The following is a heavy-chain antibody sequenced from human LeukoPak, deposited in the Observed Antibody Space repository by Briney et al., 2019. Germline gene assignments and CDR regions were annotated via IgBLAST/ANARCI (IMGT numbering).Heavy chain of an antibody. V-gene: IGHV3-23*01. CDR3: EGVAAYAFDI. CDR1: GFTFSSSA. CDR2: ISNNGGYT. Sequence: GGSLRLSCAASGFTFSSSAMSWVRQAPGKGLEWVSAISNNGGYTYYADSVKGRFTISRDNSKNTLYLQMNSLRAEDTAVYYCEGVAAYAFDIWGQGTMVTVSS. D-gene: IGHD2-15*01. J-gene: IGHJ3*02.